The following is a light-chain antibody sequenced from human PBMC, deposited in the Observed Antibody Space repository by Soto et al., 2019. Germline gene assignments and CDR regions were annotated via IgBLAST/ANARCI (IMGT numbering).Light chain of an antibody. J-gene: IGKJ2*01. V-gene: IGKV3-20*01. CDR2: GAS. Sequence: EIVLTQSPGTLSLSPGERATLSCRVSQSLSSSYLAWYQQKPGQAPRLLIYGASSRATGIPDRFSGSGSGTDFTLTISRLEPEDFAVHYCQQYGSSPYTFGQGTKLEIK. CDR3: QQYGSSPYT. CDR1: QSLSSSY.